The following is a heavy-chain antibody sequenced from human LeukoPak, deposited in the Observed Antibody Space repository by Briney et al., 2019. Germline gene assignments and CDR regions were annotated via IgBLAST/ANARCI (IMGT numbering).Heavy chain of an antibody. CDR1: GGSFSGYY. D-gene: IGHD4-17*01. Sequence: SETLSLTCAVYGGSFSGYYWSWIRQPPGKGLEWIGEINHSGSTNYNPSLKSRVTISVDTSKNQFSLKLSSVTAADTAVYYCARGRLTVTTTFDYWGQGTLVTVSS. CDR3: ARGRLTVTTTFDY. V-gene: IGHV4-34*01. CDR2: INHSGST. J-gene: IGHJ4*02.